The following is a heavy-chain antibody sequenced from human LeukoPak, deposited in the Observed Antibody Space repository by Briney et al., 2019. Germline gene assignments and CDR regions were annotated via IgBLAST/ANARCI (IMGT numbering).Heavy chain of an antibody. D-gene: IGHD3-10*01. V-gene: IGHV6-1*01. CDR3: ARGQGKNWFDP. CDR1: GDSVSSNSAV. CDR2: TYYRSRWYN. Sequence: SQTLSLTCDISGDSVSSNSAVWNWIRLSPSRGLEWLGRTYYRSRWYNDYAVSVKSRITISPDTSKNQFSLQLNSVTPEDTAVYYCARGQGKNWFDPWGQGTLVTVSS. J-gene: IGHJ5*02.